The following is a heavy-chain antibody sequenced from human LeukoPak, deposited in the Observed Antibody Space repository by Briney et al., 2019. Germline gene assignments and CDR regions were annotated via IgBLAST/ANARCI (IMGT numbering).Heavy chain of an antibody. D-gene: IGHD3-9*01. CDR3: ARGPSPNLTGYPSS. V-gene: IGHV4-39*07. Sequence: SETLSLTCTVSGGSISSSSYYWGWIRQPPGKGLEGIGRIYYSGTTYYNPSLKSRVIISVDTSKNQFSLKLSSVTAADTAAYYCARGPSPNLTGYPSSWGQGTLVTVSS. CDR1: GGSISSSSYY. CDR2: IYYSGTT. J-gene: IGHJ4*02.